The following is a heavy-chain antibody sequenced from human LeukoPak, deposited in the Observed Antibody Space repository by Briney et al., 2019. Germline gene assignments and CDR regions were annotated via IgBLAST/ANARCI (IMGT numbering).Heavy chain of an antibody. CDR1: GYSISSGYY. J-gene: IGHJ4*02. CDR3: ARSTWSYFDY. D-gene: IGHD1-1*01. CDR2: IYHCGST. V-gene: IGHV4-38-2*01. Sequence: SETLSLTCAVSGYSISSGYYWGWSRQPPGKGVEWIGSIYHCGSTYYNPSLKSRVTISVDTSKNQFSLKLSSVTAADTAVYYCARSTWSYFDYWGQGTLVTVSS.